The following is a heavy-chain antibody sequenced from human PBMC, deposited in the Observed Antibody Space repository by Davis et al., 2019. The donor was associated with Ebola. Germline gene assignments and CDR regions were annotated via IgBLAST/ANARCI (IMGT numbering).Heavy chain of an antibody. CDR3: AKSNYGDSAGDY. J-gene: IGHJ4*02. D-gene: IGHD4-17*01. Sequence: GESLKISCAASGFTFSSYAMSWVRQAPGKGLEWVSGISGSGGSTYYADSVKGRFTISRDNSNNTLYLQMNSLRAEDTAVYYCAKSNYGDSAGDYWGQGTLVTVSS. CDR2: ISGSGGST. CDR1: GFTFSSYA. V-gene: IGHV3-23*01.